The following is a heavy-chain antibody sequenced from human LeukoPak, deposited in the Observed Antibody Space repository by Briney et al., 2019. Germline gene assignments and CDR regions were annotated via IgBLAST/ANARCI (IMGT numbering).Heavy chain of an antibody. D-gene: IGHD1-7*01. CDR3: AREITGTTYRLDY. J-gene: IGHJ4*02. CDR2: INPNSGGT. CDR1: GYTFTGYY. Sequence: ASVKVSCKASGYTFTGYYMHWVRQAPGQGLEWMGWINPNSGGTNYAQKFQGRVTMTRDTSISTAYMELSRLRSDDTAVYYCAREITGTTYRLDYWGQGTLVTVSS. V-gene: IGHV1-2*02.